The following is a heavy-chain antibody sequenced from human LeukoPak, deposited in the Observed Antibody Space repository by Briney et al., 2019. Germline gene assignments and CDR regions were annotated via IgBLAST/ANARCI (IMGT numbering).Heavy chain of an antibody. Sequence: GGSLRLSCAASGFTFSNYGMHWVRQAPGKGLEWVAFIRYDGSNKYFADSLKGRFTISRDNSKNTLYLQMNSLRPEDTAVYYCARAGVWGSGSSSYCFDYWGQGTLVTVSS. CDR2: IRYDGSNK. V-gene: IGHV3-30*02. CDR1: GFTFSNYG. D-gene: IGHD3-10*01. CDR3: ARAGVWGSGSSSYCFDY. J-gene: IGHJ4*02.